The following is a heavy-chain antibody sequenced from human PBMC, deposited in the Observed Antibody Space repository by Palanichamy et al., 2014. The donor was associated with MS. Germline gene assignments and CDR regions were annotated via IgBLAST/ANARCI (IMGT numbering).Heavy chain of an antibody. V-gene: IGHV3-7*01. J-gene: IGHJ4*02. CDR2: IKQDGSEK. CDR3: ARDLRKIAAPLDY. Sequence: EVQLVESGGGLVQPGGSLRLSCAASGFTFSSYWMSWVRQAPGKGLEWVANIKQDGSEKYYVDSVKGRFTISRDNAKNSLYLQMNSLRAEDTAVYYRARDLRKIAAPLDYWGQGTLVTVSS. CDR1: GFTFSSYW. D-gene: IGHD6-13*01.